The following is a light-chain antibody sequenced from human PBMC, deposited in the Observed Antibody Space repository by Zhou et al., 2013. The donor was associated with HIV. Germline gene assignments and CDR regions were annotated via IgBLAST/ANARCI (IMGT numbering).Light chain of an antibody. V-gene: IGKV1-12*01. CDR3: QQAHSFPYT. J-gene: IGKJ2*01. CDR2: DAT. CDR1: QDISGW. Sequence: DIQMTQSPSSFSASVGDRVTITCRASQDISGWLAWYQQNPGKAPRLLICDATALQSGVPSRFSGSGSGTDYTLTISSLQPEDFATYYCQQAHSFPYTIGQGTKLETK.